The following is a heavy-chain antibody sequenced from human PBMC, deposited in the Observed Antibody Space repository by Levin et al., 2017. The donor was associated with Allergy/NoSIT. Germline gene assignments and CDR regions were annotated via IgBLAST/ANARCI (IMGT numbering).Heavy chain of an antibody. V-gene: IGHV4-39*01. J-gene: IGHJ4*02. D-gene: IGHD3-22*01. CDR3: AKHNYYDSHYDY. CDR2: IYYSGTT. CDR1: GGSISSSNFH. Sequence: SETLSLTCTVSGGSISSSNFHWGWIHQPPGKGLEWIGNIYYSGTTYYNPSLKSRVTISVDTSKNQFSLKLSSATAADTAVYYCAKHNYYDSHYDYWGQGILVTVSS.